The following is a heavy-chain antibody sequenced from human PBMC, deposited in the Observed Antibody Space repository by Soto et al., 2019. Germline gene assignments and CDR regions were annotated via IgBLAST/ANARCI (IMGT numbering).Heavy chain of an antibody. CDR1: GGTFSSYA. D-gene: IGHD1-7*01. CDR3: ASHCITGTCVYYYGMDV. V-gene: IGHV1-69*12. J-gene: IGHJ6*02. CDR2: IIPIFGTA. Sequence: QVQLVQSGAEVKKPGSSVKVSCKASGGTFSSYAISWVRQAPGQGLEWMGGIIPIFGTANYAQKFEGRVTITADEYTSTAYMERSSLRSADPALHYCASHCITGTCVYYYGMDVWGQGNTVTVSS.